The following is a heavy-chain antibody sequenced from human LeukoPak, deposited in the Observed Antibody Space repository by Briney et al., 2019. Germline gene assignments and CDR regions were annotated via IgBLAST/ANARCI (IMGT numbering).Heavy chain of an antibody. CDR3: ARDLYSSSRPYYYGMDV. D-gene: IGHD6-13*01. CDR1: GFTFSDYY. V-gene: IGHV3-11*01. Sequence: PGGSLRLSCAASGFTFSDYYMSWIRQAPGKGLEWVSYISSSGSTIYYADSVKGRFTISRDNAKNSLYLQMNGLRAEDTAVYYCARDLYSSSRPYYYGMDVWGQGTTVTVS. J-gene: IGHJ6*02. CDR2: ISSSGSTI.